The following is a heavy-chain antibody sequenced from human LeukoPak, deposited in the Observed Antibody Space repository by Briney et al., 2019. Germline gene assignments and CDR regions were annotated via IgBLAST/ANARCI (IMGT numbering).Heavy chain of an antibody. V-gene: IGHV4-59*12. D-gene: IGHD4-23*01. CDR1: GGSISSYY. Sequence: TSETLSLTCTVSGGSISSYYWSWIRQPPGKGLEWIGYIYYSGSTNYNPSLKSRVTISVDTSKNQFSLMLSSVTAADTAVYYCAREGTVVTPGWFDPWGQGTLVTVSS. CDR3: AREGTVVTPGWFDP. CDR2: IYYSGST. J-gene: IGHJ5*02.